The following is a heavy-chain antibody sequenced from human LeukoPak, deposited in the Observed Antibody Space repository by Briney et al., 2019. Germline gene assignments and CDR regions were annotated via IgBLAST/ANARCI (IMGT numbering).Heavy chain of an antibody. V-gene: IGHV3-48*03. CDR2: ISSSGSTI. J-gene: IGHJ2*01. CDR1: GFTFSSYE. CDR3: ARDGQWFCDL. Sequence: PGGSLRLSCAASGFTFSSYEMNWVRQAPGKGLEWVSYISSSGSTIYYADSVKGRFTISRDNAKNSLYLQMNSLRAEDTAVYYCARDGQWFCDLWGRGTLVTVSS.